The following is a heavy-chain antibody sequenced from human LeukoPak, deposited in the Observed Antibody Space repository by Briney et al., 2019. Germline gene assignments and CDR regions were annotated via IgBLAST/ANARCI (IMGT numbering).Heavy chain of an antibody. Sequence: SETLSLTCTVSGGSISSYHWSWIRQPPGKGLECIGYIYSSGSTNYNPSLKSRVTISVDTSKNQFSLKQSSVTAADTAVYYCARARNYYDSSGFYYEGDAFDIWGQETMVTVSS. CDR3: ARARNYYDSSGFYYEGDAFDI. D-gene: IGHD3-22*01. V-gene: IGHV4-59*01. CDR1: GGSISSYH. J-gene: IGHJ3*02. CDR2: IYSSGST.